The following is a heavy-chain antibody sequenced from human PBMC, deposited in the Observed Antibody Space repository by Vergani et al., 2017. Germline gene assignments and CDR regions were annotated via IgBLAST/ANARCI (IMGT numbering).Heavy chain of an antibody. J-gene: IGHJ5*02. V-gene: IGHV4-61*02. CDR1: GGSISSGNYY. Sequence: QVQLQESGPGLVKPSQTLSLTCTVSGGSISSGNYYWSWIRQPAGKGLEWIGRIYTSGSTNYNPSLKSRVTMSVDTSKNQFSLKLSSVTAADTAVYYCARDRSGSVVGPFDPWGQGTLVTVSS. CDR2: IYTSGST. CDR3: ARDRSGSVVGPFDP. D-gene: IGHD2-2*01.